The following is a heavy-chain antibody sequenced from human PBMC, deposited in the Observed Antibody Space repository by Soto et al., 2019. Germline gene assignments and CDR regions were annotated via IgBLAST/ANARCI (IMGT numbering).Heavy chain of an antibody. CDR3: AKDIGFLEWLGVFSMEPGDHNWFDP. CDR2: ISYDGSNK. J-gene: IGHJ5*02. D-gene: IGHD3-3*01. Sequence: GGSLRLSCAASGFTFSSYGMHWVRQAPGKGLEWVAVISYDGSNKYYADSVKGRFTISRDNSKNTLYLQMNSLRAEDTAVYYCAKDIGFLEWLGVFSMEPGDHNWFDPWGQGTLVTVSS. CDR1: GFTFSSYG. V-gene: IGHV3-30*18.